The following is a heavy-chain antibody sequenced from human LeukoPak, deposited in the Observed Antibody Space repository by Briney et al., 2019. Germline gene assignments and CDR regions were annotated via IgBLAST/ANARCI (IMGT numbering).Heavy chain of an antibody. CDR3: AREGDLNAFDI. J-gene: IGHJ3*02. Sequence: SGGSLRLSCAASGFTFSSHEMNWVRQAPGKGLGLEWVSYISSSGSTIYYADSVKGRFTISRDNAKNSLYLQMNSLRAEDTAVYYCAREGDLNAFDIWGQGTMVTVSS. V-gene: IGHV3-48*03. CDR1: GFTFSSHE. D-gene: IGHD3-10*01. CDR2: ISSSGSTI.